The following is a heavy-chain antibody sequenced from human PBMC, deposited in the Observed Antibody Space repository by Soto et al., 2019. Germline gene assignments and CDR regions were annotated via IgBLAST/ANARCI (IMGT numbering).Heavy chain of an antibody. J-gene: IGHJ4*02. Sequence: ASVKVACKASGYTFTSYGISWVLQAPGQGLEWMGWISAYNGNTNYAQKLQGRVTMTTDTSTSTAYMELRSLRSDDTAVYYCARDHAPYSSPSPFDYWGQGTLVTVSS. V-gene: IGHV1-18*01. CDR2: ISAYNGNT. CDR1: GYTFTSYG. CDR3: ARDHAPYSSPSPFDY. D-gene: IGHD6-13*01.